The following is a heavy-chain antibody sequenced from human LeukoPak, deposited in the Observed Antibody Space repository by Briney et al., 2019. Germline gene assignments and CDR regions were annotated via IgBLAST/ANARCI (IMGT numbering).Heavy chain of an antibody. D-gene: IGHD3-10*01. CDR1: GFTFTDYY. CDR3: ASSGSYYNSPFDY. CDR2: IYSGGST. V-gene: IGHV3-53*01. Sequence: GGSLRLSCAASGFTFTDYYMSWIRQAPGKGLEWVSVIYSGGSTYYADSVKGRFTISRDNSKNTLYLQMNSLRAEDTAVYYCASSGSYYNSPFDYWGQGTLVTVSS. J-gene: IGHJ4*02.